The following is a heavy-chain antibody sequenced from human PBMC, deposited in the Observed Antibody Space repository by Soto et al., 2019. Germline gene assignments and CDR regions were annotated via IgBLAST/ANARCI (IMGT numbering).Heavy chain of an antibody. J-gene: IGHJ3*02. D-gene: IGHD4-17*01. CDR2: IYYSGST. Sequence: SETLSLTCTVSGGSVSSGSYYWSWIRQPPGKGLEWIGYIYYSGSTNYNPSLKSLGTISVDTSKNQFSLKLSSVTAADTAVYYCARDSPRLGNAFDIWGQGTMVTVSS. V-gene: IGHV4-61*01. CDR3: ARDSPRLGNAFDI. CDR1: GGSVSSGSYY.